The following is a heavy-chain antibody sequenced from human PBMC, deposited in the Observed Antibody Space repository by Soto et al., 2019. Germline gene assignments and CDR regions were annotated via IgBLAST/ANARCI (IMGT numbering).Heavy chain of an antibody. CDR2: ISSSSSTI. J-gene: IGHJ4*02. V-gene: IGHV3-48*01. D-gene: IGHD6-19*01. CDR1: GFTFSSYS. Sequence: GGSLRLSCAASGFTFSSYSMNWVRQAPGKGLEWVSYISSSSSTIYYADSVKGRFTISRDNAKNSLYLQMNSLRAEDTAVYYCASIPGYSSGGLDYWGQGTLVTVSS. CDR3: ASIPGYSSGGLDY.